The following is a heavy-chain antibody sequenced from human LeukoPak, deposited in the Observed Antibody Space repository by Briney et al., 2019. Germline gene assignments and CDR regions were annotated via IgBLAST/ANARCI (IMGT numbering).Heavy chain of an antibody. CDR3: AKDFNWAFDY. Sequence: GGSLRLSCAASGFTFSSYAMSWVRQAPGRGLDWVAHIRYDESDKYYADSVKGRFTISRDISKNTVYLQVNSLRVEDTAVYYCAKDFNWAFDYWGQGTLVTVSS. J-gene: IGHJ4*02. V-gene: IGHV3-30*02. CDR1: GFTFSSYA. CDR2: IRYDESDK. D-gene: IGHD1-1*01.